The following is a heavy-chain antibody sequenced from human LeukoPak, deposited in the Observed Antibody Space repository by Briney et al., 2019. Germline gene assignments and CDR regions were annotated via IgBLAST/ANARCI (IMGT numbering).Heavy chain of an antibody. CDR1: GFTFSSYE. J-gene: IGHJ3*02. V-gene: IGHV3-48*03. CDR2: ISSSGSPI. CDR3: ARGYTNYGYVFDI. D-gene: IGHD4-11*01. Sequence: GGSLRLSCAASGFTFSSYEMNWVRQAPGEGLEWVSYISSSGSPINYADSVKGRFTIFRDNAKNSLYLQMNNLRVEDTAVYYCARGYTNYGYVFDIWGQGTMVTVS.